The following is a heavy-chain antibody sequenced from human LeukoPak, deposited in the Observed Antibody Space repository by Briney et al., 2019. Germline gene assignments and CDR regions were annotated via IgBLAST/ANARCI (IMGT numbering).Heavy chain of an antibody. J-gene: IGHJ4*02. CDR1: GFTFDDYA. Sequence: GGSLRLSCAASGFTFDDYAMHWVRQAPGKGLEWVSGISWNSGSIGYADSVKGRFTISRDNAKNSLYLQMNSLRAEDMALYYCAKGRLGFIVGATLDYWGQGTLVTVSS. D-gene: IGHD1-26*01. V-gene: IGHV3-9*03. CDR3: AKGRLGFIVGATLDY. CDR2: ISWNSGSI.